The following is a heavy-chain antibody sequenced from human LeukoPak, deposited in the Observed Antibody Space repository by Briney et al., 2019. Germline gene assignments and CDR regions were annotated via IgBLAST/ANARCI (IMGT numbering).Heavy chain of an antibody. CDR3: ATRGARKWSAGMDV. Sequence: GASVKVSCKVSGYTLTELSMHWVRQAPGKGLEWMGGFDPEDGETIYAQKFQGRVTMTEDTSTDTAYMELSRLRSDDTAVYYCATRGARKWSAGMDVWGQGTTVTVSS. CDR1: GYTLTELS. D-gene: IGHD3-3*01. J-gene: IGHJ6*02. CDR2: FDPEDGET. V-gene: IGHV1-24*01.